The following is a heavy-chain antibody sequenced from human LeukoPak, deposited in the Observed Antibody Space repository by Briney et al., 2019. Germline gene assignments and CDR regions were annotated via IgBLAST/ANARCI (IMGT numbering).Heavy chain of an antibody. CDR2: IYYSGST. Sequence: SEALSLTCTVSGGSISSSSYYWGWIRQPPGKGLEWIGSIYYSGSTYYNPSLKSRVTISVDTSKNQFSLKLSSVTAADTAVYYCASQYYDFWSGYSDYFDYWGQGTLVTVSS. CDR3: ASQYYDFWSGYSDYFDY. D-gene: IGHD3-3*01. V-gene: IGHV4-39*07. CDR1: GGSISSSSYY. J-gene: IGHJ4*02.